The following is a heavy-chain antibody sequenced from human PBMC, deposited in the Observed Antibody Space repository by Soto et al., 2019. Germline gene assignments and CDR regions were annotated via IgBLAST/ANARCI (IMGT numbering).Heavy chain of an antibody. CDR1: GGSFSGYY. D-gene: IGHD1-7*01. J-gene: IGHJ5*02. CDR2: INHSGST. Sequence: SETLSLTCAVYGGSFSGYYWSWIRQPPGKGLEWIGEINHSGSTNYNPSLKSRVTISVDTSKNQFSLKLSSVTAADTAVYYCARGGNWNYVRQPAARRWFDPWGQGTLVTVSS. CDR3: ARGGNWNYVRQPAARRWFDP. V-gene: IGHV4-34*01.